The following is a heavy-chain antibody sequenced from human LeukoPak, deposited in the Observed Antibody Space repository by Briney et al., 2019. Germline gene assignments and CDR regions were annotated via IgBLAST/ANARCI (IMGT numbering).Heavy chain of an antibody. V-gene: IGHV3-30*02. CDR3: ARAIGYDLLTGYSNDAFDI. CDR1: GFTFTSHG. J-gene: IGHJ3*02. D-gene: IGHD3-9*01. CDR2: IRSDGTNR. Sequence: PGGSLRLSCAASGFTFTSHGMHWVRQAPGKGLEGVAFIRSDGTNRYYADSVKGRFTISRDISKNTLYLRMNSLRAEDTAVYYCARAIGYDLLTGYSNDAFDIWGQGTMVTVSS.